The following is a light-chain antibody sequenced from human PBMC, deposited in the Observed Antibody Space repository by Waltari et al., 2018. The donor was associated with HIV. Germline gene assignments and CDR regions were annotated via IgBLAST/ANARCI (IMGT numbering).Light chain of an antibody. Sequence: DIQLTQSPSFLSASVGDRVTITCRASQDINYYLSWYQQQPGKAPKVLIYSAFTLQSGVPSRFSGSGSRTEFTLTISSLQPEDFATYYCQQFKSYPLTFGGGTKVEIK. CDR2: SAF. CDR3: QQFKSYPLT. CDR1: QDINYY. V-gene: IGKV1-9*01. J-gene: IGKJ4*01.